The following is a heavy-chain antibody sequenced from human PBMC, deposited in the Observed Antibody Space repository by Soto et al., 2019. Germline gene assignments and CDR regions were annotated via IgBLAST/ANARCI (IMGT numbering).Heavy chain of an antibody. Sequence: QVQLVQSGAEVKKPGSSVKVSFKATGGTFSSYTISWVRQAPGQGLEWMGRIIPILGIANYAQKFQGRVTITADKSTSTAYMELSSLRSEDTAVYYCARGKLERAYYFDYWGQGTLVTVSS. CDR1: GGTFSSYT. CDR2: IIPILGIA. J-gene: IGHJ4*02. CDR3: ARGKLERAYYFDY. V-gene: IGHV1-69*02. D-gene: IGHD1-1*01.